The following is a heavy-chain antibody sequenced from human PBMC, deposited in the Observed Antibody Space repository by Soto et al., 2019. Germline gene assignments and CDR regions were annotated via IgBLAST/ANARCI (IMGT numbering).Heavy chain of an antibody. CDR3: ARDDYGDLNPYFQH. V-gene: IGHV3-30-3*01. J-gene: IGHJ1*01. Sequence: GGSLRLSCAASGFTFSSYAMHWVRQAPGKGLEWVAVISYDGGNKYYADSVKGRFTISRDNSKNTLYLQMNSLRAEDTAVYYCARDDYGDLNPYFQHWGQGTLVTVSS. CDR2: ISYDGGNK. CDR1: GFTFSSYA. D-gene: IGHD4-17*01.